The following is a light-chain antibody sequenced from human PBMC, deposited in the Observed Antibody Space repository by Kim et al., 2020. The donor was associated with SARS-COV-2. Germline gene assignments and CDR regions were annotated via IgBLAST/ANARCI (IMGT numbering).Light chain of an antibody. J-gene: IGKJ1*01. CDR2: WAS. Sequence: ATINCKSSQSVLSSSDNRTYLAGYQQKPGQTPNLLIYWASTRESGVPDRFSGSGSGTDFTLTISSLQAEDVAVYYCQQYYSTSWTFGQGTKVDIK. V-gene: IGKV4-1*01. CDR3: QQYYSTSWT. CDR1: QSVLSSSDNRTY.